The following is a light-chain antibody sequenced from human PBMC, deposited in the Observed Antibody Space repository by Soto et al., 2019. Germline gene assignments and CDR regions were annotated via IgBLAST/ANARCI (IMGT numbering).Light chain of an antibody. V-gene: IGLV2-14*01. J-gene: IGLJ1*01. CDR1: SSDVGGYNY. Sequence: QSVLTQPASVSGSPGQSITISCTGTSSDVGGYNYVSWYQQHPGKAPKLMIYDASNRPSGVSNRFSGSKSGNTASLTISGLQAEDEADYYCSSYTSSSVYVFGAGPKV. CDR3: SSYTSSSVYV. CDR2: DAS.